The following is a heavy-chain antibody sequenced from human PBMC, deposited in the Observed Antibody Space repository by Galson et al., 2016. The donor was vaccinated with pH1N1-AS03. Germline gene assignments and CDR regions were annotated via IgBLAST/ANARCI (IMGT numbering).Heavy chain of an antibody. Sequence: SETLSLTCTVSGGSISTSYWNWIRQPPGKEMEWIGYMYQSGTTTYNPSLQSRVTMSVDTSKKQFSLTLTSVTAADTAVYYCAREKRISFGGGRCYFDLWGRGTLVTVSS. V-gene: IGHV4-59*01. CDR1: GGSISTSY. CDR2: MYQSGTT. D-gene: IGHD3-16*01. CDR3: AREKRISFGGGRCYFDL. J-gene: IGHJ2*01.